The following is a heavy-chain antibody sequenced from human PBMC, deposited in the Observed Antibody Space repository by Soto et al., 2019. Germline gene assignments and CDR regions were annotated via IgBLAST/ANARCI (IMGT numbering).Heavy chain of an antibody. J-gene: IGHJ6*03. CDR2: ISSSSSYI. D-gene: IGHD3-10*01. CDR3: AREYYYGSGKGDYYMDV. V-gene: IGHV3-21*01. CDR1: GFTFSSYS. Sequence: GGSLRLSCAASGFTFSSYSMNWVRQAPGKGLEWVSSISSSSSYIYYADSVKGRFTIFRDNAKNSLYLQMNSLRAEDTAVYYCAREYYYGSGKGDYYMDVWGKGTTVTVSS.